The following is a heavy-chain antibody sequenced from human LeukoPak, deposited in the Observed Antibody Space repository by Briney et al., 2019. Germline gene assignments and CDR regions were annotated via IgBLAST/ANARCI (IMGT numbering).Heavy chain of an antibody. J-gene: IGHJ3*02. Sequence: ASVKVSCKASGGTFSSYTINWVRQAPGQGLEWMGGIIPVFGTANYVQKFQGRVTITTDESTSTAYMELSSLRSEDTAVYYCARVDSYSSSPAPGLGAFDIWGQGTMVTVSS. V-gene: IGHV1-69*05. CDR2: IIPVFGTA. CDR1: GGTFSSYT. CDR3: ARVDSYSSSPAPGLGAFDI. D-gene: IGHD6-6*01.